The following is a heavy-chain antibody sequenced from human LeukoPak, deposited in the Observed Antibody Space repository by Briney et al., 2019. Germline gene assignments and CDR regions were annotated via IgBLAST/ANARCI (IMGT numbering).Heavy chain of an antibody. V-gene: IGHV3-9*01. Sequence: GGSLRLSCAASGFTFDDYAMHWVRQAPEKGLEWVSGISWNSGSIGYADSVKGRFTISRDNAKNSLHLQMNSLRAEDTALYYCAKASRYELAAAGTVDFDYWGQGTLVTVSS. J-gene: IGHJ4*02. CDR3: AKASRYELAAAGTVDFDY. D-gene: IGHD6-13*01. CDR1: GFTFDDYA. CDR2: ISWNSGSI.